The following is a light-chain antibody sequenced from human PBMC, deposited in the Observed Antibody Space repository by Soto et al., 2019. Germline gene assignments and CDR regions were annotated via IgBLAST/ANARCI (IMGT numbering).Light chain of an antibody. Sequence: EIVMTQAPDTLAVSPGERATLSCRASQSVSSKLAWYQQKPGQAPRLLIYGASTRATGIPDRFSGSGSGTDFTLTISRLEPEDFAVYYCQQYGSSPPITFGQGTRLEIK. V-gene: IGKV3-20*01. J-gene: IGKJ5*01. CDR2: GAS. CDR1: QSVSSK. CDR3: QQYGSSPPIT.